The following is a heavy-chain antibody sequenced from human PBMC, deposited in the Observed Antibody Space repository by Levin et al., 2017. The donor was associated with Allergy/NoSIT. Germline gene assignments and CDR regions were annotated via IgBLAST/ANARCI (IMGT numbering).Heavy chain of an antibody. Sequence: PSETLSLTCTVSGGSISSSSYYWGWIRQPPGKGLEWIGSIYYSGSTYYNPSLKSRVTISVDTSKNQFSLKLSSVTAADTAVYYCARRAGWRGDLDYWGQGTLVTVSS. J-gene: IGHJ4*02. D-gene: IGHD6-19*01. CDR3: ARRAGWRGDLDY. V-gene: IGHV4-39*01. CDR2: IYYSGST. CDR1: GGSISSSSYY.